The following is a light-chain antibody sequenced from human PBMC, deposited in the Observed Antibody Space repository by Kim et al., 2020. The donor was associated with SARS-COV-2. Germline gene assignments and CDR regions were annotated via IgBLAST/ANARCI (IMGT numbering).Light chain of an antibody. J-gene: IGKJ1*01. CDR3: QQYGHSWT. Sequence: VLTQSPGTLSLSPGEIATLSCRASQSVGSNWLAWFQQKPGQAPRLLIYDASIRATGIPDRFSGSGSGTDFTLTISRLEPEDFAVYHCQQYGHSWTFGQGTKVDIK. CDR1: QSVGSNW. V-gene: IGKV3-20*01. CDR2: DAS.